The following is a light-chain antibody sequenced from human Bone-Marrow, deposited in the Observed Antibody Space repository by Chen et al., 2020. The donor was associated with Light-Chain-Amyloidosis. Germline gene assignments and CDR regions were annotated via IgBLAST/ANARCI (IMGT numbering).Light chain of an antibody. J-gene: IGLJ3*02. CDR3: QSVDSDGADRV. Sequence: SYVLTQPSSVSVAPGQTATIACGGNNIGSTSVHWYQQTPGQAPVLIIYKDTERPSGIPERFSGSSAGTTVTLTISGVQAEDEADYYCQSVDSDGADRVFGGGTKLTV. CDR2: KDT. CDR1: NIGSTS. V-gene: IGLV3-25*03.